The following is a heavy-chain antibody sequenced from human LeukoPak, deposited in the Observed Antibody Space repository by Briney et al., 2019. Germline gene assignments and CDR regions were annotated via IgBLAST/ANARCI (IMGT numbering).Heavy chain of an antibody. CDR2: INHSGST. V-gene: IGHV4-34*01. CDR3: ARDSCSGGSCYLDY. J-gene: IGHJ4*02. D-gene: IGHD2-15*01. Sequence: SETLSLTCAVYGGSFSGYYWSWIRQPPGKGLEWIGEINHSGSTNYNPSLKSRVTISVDTSKNQFSLKLSSVTAADTAVYYCARDSCSGGSCYLDYWGQGTLVTVSS. CDR1: GGSFSGYY.